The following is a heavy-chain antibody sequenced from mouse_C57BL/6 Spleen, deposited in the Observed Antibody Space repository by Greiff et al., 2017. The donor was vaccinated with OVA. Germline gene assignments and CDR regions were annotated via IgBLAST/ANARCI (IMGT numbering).Heavy chain of an antibody. V-gene: IGHV1-36*01. Sequence: EVQLQQSGPVLVKPGPSVKISCKASGFTFTDYYMHWVKQSHGKSLEWIGLVYPYNGGTSYNQKFKGKATLTVDTSSSTAYMELNSLSSEDSAVYYCAKATVVPYYAMDYWGQGTSVTVSS. D-gene: IGHD1-1*01. J-gene: IGHJ4*01. CDR2: VYPYNGGT. CDR3: AKATVVPYYAMDY. CDR1: GFTFTDYY.